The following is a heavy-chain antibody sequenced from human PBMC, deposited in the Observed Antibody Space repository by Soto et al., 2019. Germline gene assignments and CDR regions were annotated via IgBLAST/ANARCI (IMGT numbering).Heavy chain of an antibody. J-gene: IGHJ4*02. D-gene: IGHD3-10*01. Sequence: GGSLRLSCAASGFTFSIYTMNWVRQAPGKGLEWVSSISSTSGAIYYVDSVKGRFTISRDNAKKSLYLQMNSLRAEDTAVYYCAREGLYGSESYKAFQWGQGTLVTVSS. CDR1: GFTFSIYT. CDR2: ISSTSGAI. V-gene: IGHV3-48*01. CDR3: AREGLYGSESYKAFQ.